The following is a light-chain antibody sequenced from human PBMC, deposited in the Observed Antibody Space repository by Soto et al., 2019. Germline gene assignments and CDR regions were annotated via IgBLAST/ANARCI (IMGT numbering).Light chain of an antibody. CDR3: QQYNAWFT. Sequence: EIVMTQSPATLSVSPGERATLSCRASQSVSSNLAWYQQKPGQAPRLLIYGASTRATGITARFSGSGSGTEFTLTISSLQSEDFAVYYCQQYNAWFTFGPGTKVDIK. V-gene: IGKV3-15*01. CDR1: QSVSSN. CDR2: GAS. J-gene: IGKJ3*01.